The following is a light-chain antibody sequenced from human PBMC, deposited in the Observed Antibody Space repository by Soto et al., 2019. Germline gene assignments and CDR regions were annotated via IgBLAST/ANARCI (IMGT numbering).Light chain of an antibody. Sequence: QSVLTQPASVSGSPGQSITISCTGTSSDIGGYKYVSWYQQHPGKAPKLMIYDVSNRPSGVSNRFSGSKSGNTATLTISGLQDEDEAEYYCSSYTGGSTYVFGTGTKVPS. V-gene: IGLV2-14*01. CDR1: SSDIGGYKY. CDR3: SSYTGGSTYV. CDR2: DVS. J-gene: IGLJ1*01.